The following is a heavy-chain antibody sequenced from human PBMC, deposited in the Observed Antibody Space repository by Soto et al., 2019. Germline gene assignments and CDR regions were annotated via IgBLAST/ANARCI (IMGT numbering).Heavy chain of an antibody. V-gene: IGHV4-59*01. J-gene: IGHJ6*03. CDR3: ARTMVRGVMVRLYYYYYYMDV. Sequence: QVQLQESGPGLVKPSETLSLTCTVSGGSISSYYWSWIRQPPGKGLEWIGYIYYSGSTNYNPSLKSRVTRPVDPSKNQFSLKLSAVTAADTAVYYCARTMVRGVMVRLYYYYYYMDVWGKGTTVTVSS. CDR1: GGSISSYY. D-gene: IGHD3-10*01. CDR2: IYYSGST.